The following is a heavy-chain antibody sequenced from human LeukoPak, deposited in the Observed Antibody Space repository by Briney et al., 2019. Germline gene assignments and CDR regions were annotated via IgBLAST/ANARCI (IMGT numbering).Heavy chain of an antibody. D-gene: IGHD3-9*01. Sequence: PSETLSLTCAVYGGSFSGYYWSWIRQPPGKGLEWIGEINHSGSTNYNPSLKSRVTISVDTSKNQFSLKLSSVTAADTAVYYCARGRSIRYFDYWGQGTLLTVSS. V-gene: IGHV4-34*01. CDR1: GGSFSGYY. CDR3: ARGRSIRYFDY. J-gene: IGHJ4*02. CDR2: INHSGST.